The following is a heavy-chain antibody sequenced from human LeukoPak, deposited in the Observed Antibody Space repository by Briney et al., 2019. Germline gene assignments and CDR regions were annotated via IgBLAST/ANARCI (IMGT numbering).Heavy chain of an antibody. Sequence: PSETLSLTCAVYGGSFSGYYWSWIRQPPGKGLEWIGEINHSGSTNYNPSLKSRVTISVDTSKNHFSLKLSSVTAADTAVYYCARDRYDSSGAYYAYFFDYWGQGTLVTVSS. CDR1: GGSFSGYY. J-gene: IGHJ4*02. CDR3: ARDRYDSSGAYYAYFFDY. CDR2: INHSGST. D-gene: IGHD3-22*01. V-gene: IGHV4-34*01.